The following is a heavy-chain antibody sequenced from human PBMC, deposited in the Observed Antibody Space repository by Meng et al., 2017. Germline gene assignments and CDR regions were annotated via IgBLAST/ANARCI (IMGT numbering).Heavy chain of an antibody. D-gene: IGHD3-10*01. CDR1: GGSISTYY. CDR2: ISYTGST. V-gene: IGHV4-59*01. J-gene: IGHJ2*01. CDR3: ARGNYGSGSYNFWLGYFDH. Sequence: GSLRLSCTVSGGSISTYYWSWIRQPPGKGLEWIGFISYTGSTNYNPSLKSRVIISVDTSKNQFSLKLSSVTAADTAVYYCARGNYGSGSYNFWLGYFDHWGRGTQVTVSS.